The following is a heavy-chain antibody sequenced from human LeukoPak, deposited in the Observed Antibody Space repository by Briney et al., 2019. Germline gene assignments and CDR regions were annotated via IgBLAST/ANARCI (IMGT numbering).Heavy chain of an antibody. V-gene: IGHV3-7*01. CDR2: IKEDGSEK. Sequence: GGSLRLSCAASGFTFSSHAMSWVRQAPGKGREWVANIKEDGSEKYYVDSVKGRFTISRDNAKNSLYLQMNSLRAEDTAVYYCAIDVSALDIWGQGRMVTLSS. CDR1: GFTFSSHA. CDR3: AIDVSALDI. J-gene: IGHJ3*02.